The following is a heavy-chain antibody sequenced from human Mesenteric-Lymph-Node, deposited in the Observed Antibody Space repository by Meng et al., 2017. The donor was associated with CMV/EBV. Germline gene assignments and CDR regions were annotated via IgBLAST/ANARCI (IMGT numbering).Heavy chain of an antibody. CDR1: GDTFTYYA. CDR2: TIPILGIT. CDR3: ARSQVATSYIGSYFDSYFDF. D-gene: IGHD1-26*01. Sequence: SVKVSCKTSGDTFTYYAISWVRQAPGQGLEWMGGTIPILGITIYAQNFQVRVTITADKSTNTAYMELRSLRSEDTAMFYCARSQVATSYIGSYFDSYFDFWGQGTLVTVSS. V-gene: IGHV1-69*10. J-gene: IGHJ4*02.